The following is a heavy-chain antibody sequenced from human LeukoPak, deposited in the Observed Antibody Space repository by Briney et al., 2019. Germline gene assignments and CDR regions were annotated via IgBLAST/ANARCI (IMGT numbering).Heavy chain of an antibody. V-gene: IGHV4-34*01. D-gene: IGHD3-9*01. CDR1: GGSFSGYY. CDR3: ARGAVLRYFDWLSGGGYFDY. CDR2: INHSGST. Sequence: SETLSLTCAVYGGSFSGYYWSWIRQPPGEGLEWIGEINHSGSTNYNPSLKSRVTISVDTSKNQFSLKLSSVTAADTAVYYCARGAVLRYFDWLSGGGYFDYWGQGTLVTVSS. J-gene: IGHJ4*02.